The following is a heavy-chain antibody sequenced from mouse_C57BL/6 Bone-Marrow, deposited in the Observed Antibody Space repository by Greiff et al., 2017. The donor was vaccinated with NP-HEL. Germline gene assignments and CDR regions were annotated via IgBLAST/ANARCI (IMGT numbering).Heavy chain of an antibody. CDR2: IYSGSGNT. V-gene: IGHV1-84*01. Sequence: VQLQQSGPELVKPGASVKISCKASGYTFTDYNINWVKQRPGQGLEWIGWIYSGSGNTKYNEKFKGKATVTVDPSSSTAYMQLSRLTSEDSALYFCARSATVVADWYFDVWGTETTVTVSS. J-gene: IGHJ1*03. CDR3: ARSATVVADWYFDV. D-gene: IGHD1-1*01. CDR1: GYTFTDYN.